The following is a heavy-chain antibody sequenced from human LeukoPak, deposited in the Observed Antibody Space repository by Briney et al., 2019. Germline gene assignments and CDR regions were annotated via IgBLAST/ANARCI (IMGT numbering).Heavy chain of an antibody. D-gene: IGHD6-13*01. CDR1: GFTFSSYG. CDR3: AKARIDSSSWYSWFDP. CDR2: IWYDGSNK. V-gene: IGHV3-33*06. Sequence: PVRSLRLSCAASGFTFSSYGTHWVRQAPGKGLEWVAVIWYDGSNKYYADSVKGRFTISRDNSKNTLYLQMNSLRAEDTAVYYCAKARIDSSSWYSWFDPWGQGTLVTVSS. J-gene: IGHJ5*02.